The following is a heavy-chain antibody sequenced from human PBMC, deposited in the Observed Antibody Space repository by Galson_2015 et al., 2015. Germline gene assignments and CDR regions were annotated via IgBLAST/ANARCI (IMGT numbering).Heavy chain of an antibody. D-gene: IGHD1-26*01. V-gene: IGHV3-30*03. J-gene: IGHJ4*02. CDR1: GFTFRSYG. CDR3: ATDGSYYDY. Sequence: SLRLSCATSGFTFRSYGMHWVRQAPVKGLEWVAVISYDGRNKYYADSVKGRFTLSRDNSKNTLYLQMNSLRAEDTAVYYCATDGSYYDYWGQGTLVTVSS. CDR2: ISYDGRNK.